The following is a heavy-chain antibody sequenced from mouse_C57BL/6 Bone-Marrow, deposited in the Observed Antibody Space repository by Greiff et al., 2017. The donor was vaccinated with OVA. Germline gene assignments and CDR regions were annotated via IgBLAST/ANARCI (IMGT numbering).Heavy chain of an antibody. CDR1: GYTFTSYW. Sequence: QVQLQQPGAELVRPGTSVKLSCKASGYTFTSYWMHWVKQRPGQGLEWIGVIDPSDSYTNYNQKFKGKATLTVDTSSSTAYMQLSSLTSEDSAVYYCARRGYGSTMDYWGQGTSVTVSS. J-gene: IGHJ4*01. CDR3: ARRGYGSTMDY. V-gene: IGHV1-59*01. CDR2: IDPSDSYT. D-gene: IGHD1-1*01.